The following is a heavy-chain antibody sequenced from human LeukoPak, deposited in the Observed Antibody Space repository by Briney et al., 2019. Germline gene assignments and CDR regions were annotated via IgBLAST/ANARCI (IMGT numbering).Heavy chain of an antibody. CDR1: GFTFSSYG. V-gene: IGHV3-33*01. Sequence: GRSLRLSCAASGFTFSSYGMHWVRQAPGKGLEWVAVIWYDGSNKYYADSVKGRSTISRDNSKNTLYLQMNSLRAEDTAVYYCARALSSGSYGWFDPWGQGTLVTVSS. J-gene: IGHJ5*02. CDR3: ARALSSGSYGWFDP. D-gene: IGHD1-26*01. CDR2: IWYDGSNK.